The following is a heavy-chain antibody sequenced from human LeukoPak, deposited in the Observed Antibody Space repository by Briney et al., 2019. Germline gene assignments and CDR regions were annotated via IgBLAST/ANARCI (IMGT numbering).Heavy chain of an antibody. D-gene: IGHD5-12*01. CDR1: GFTFGTYW. J-gene: IGHJ4*02. CDR3: ARESAEESGYDSVYVDY. V-gene: IGHV3-74*01. CDR2: INSYGNST. Sequence: GGSLRLSCVGSGFTFGTYWMHWVRQAPGKGLVWVSRINSYGNSTNYADSAKGRFTISRDNAKNTLYLQTDSLRAEDTAVYYCARESAEESGYDSVYVDYWGQGTLVTVSS.